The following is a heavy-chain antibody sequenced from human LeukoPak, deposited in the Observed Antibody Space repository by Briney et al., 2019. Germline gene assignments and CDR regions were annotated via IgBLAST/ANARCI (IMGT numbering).Heavy chain of an antibody. CDR1: GYTFTGYY. V-gene: IGHV1-2*02. CDR2: INPNNDGT. D-gene: IGHD3-10*01. CDR3: ARGLSPGSPSAFDI. J-gene: IGHJ3*02. Sequence: ASVKLSCKASGYTFTGYYMHWVRQAPGQGLEWMGWINPNNDGTNYAQKFQGRVTMTRDTSISTAYMELSRLRSDDTAVYYCARGLSPGSPSAFDIWGQGTMVTVSS.